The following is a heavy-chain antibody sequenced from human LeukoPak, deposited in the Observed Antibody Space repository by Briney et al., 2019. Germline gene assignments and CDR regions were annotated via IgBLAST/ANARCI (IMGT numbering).Heavy chain of an antibody. V-gene: IGHV5-10-1*01. CDR1: GYSFTSYW. CDR3: ARRPRYCSGGSCYGDY. CDR2: IDPSDAYT. D-gene: IGHD2-15*01. Sequence: GESLKISCKGSGYSFTSYWISWVRQMPGKGLEWMGRIDPSDAYTNYSPSFQGHVTISADKSISTAYLQWSSLKASDTAMYYCARRPRYCSGGSCYGDYWGQGTLVTVSS. J-gene: IGHJ4*02.